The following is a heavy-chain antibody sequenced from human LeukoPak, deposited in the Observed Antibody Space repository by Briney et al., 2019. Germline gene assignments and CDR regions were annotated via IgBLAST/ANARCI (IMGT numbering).Heavy chain of an antibody. CDR3: ARGSYGDYDDY. V-gene: IGHV1-18*04. Sequence: GASVKVSCKASGYTFTSYYMHWVRQAPGQGLEWMGWISAYNGNTNYAQKLQGRVTMTTDTSTSTAYMELRSLRSDDTAVYYCARGSYGDYDDYWGQGTLVTVSS. CDR1: GYTFTSYY. CDR2: ISAYNGNT. J-gene: IGHJ4*02. D-gene: IGHD4-17*01.